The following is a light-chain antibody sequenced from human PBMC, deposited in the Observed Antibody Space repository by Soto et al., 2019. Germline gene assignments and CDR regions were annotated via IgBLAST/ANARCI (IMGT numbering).Light chain of an antibody. CDR2: VAS. CDR1: QSISSN. J-gene: IGKJ2*01. Sequence: DIQMTQSPSSLSASVGDRVTITCWASQSISSNLNWYQQKPGKAPKLLMYVASSLQSGVPSRFSGSGSGTDFTLTISSLQPEDFATYYCQQSYSIPHTFGQGTKVDIK. V-gene: IGKV1-39*01. CDR3: QQSYSIPHT.